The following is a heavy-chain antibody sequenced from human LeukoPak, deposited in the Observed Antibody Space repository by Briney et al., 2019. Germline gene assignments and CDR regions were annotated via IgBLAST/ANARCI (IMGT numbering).Heavy chain of an antibody. D-gene: IGHD2-2*01. J-gene: IGHJ5*02. CDR2: INPNSGGT. CDR1: GYTFTGYY. Sequence: GASVKVSCKASGYTFTGYYMHWVRQAPGQGLEWMGWINPNSGGTNYAQKFQGRVTMTRDTSISTAYMELSRLSSDDTAVYYCARKLDSSTSPPGGWFDPWGQGTLVTVSS. V-gene: IGHV1-2*02. CDR3: ARKLDSSTSPPGGWFDP.